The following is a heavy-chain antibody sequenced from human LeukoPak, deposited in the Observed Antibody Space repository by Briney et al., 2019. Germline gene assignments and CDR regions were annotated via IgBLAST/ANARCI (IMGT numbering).Heavy chain of an antibody. V-gene: IGHV1-46*01. CDR3: ARDRARDGYNYGHDAFDI. J-gene: IGHJ3*02. CDR1: GYTFTGYY. Sequence: GSVKVSCKASGYTFTGYYMHWVRQAPGQGLEWMGIINPSGGSTSYAQKFQGRVTMTRDTSTSTVYMELSSLRSEDTAVYYCARDRARDGYNYGHDAFDIWGQGTMVTVSS. D-gene: IGHD5-24*01. CDR2: INPSGGST.